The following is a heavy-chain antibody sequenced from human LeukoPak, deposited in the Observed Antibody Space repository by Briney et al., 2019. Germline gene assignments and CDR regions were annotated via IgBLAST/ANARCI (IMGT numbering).Heavy chain of an antibody. V-gene: IGHV3-7*01. CDR2: IKEDGSEK. Sequence: GGSLKLSCVASGFSFSTYWMSWVRQAPGKGLEWVANIKEDGSEKYYVDSVKGRFTMSRDNAKNSVYLQMNRLRVEDTAVYYCAKRLGSIDYGMDVWGQGTTVTVSS. D-gene: IGHD3-10*01. CDR3: AKRLGSIDYGMDV. CDR1: GFSFSTYW. J-gene: IGHJ6*02.